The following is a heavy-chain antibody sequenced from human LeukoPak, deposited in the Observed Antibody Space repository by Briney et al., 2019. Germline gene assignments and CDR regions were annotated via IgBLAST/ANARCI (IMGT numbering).Heavy chain of an antibody. CDR1: GFTFSSYW. CDR2: IKQDGSEK. CDR3: ATDRFTPSSWYLGCFDY. V-gene: IGHV3-7*01. J-gene: IGHJ4*02. D-gene: IGHD6-13*01. Sequence: PGGSLRLSCAASGFTFSSYWMSWVRQAPGKGLEWVANIKQDGSEKYYVDSVKGRFTISRDNAKNSLYLQMNSLRAEDTAVYYCATDRFTPSSWYLGCFDYWGQGTLVTVSS.